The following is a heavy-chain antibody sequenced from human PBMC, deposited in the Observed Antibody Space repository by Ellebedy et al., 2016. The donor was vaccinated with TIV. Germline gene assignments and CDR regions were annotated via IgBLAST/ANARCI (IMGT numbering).Heavy chain of an antibody. J-gene: IGHJ5*02. CDR2: IDPSNSQI. D-gene: IGHD4-17*01. Sequence: PGGSLRLSCKGSGYSFISYWINWVRQVPGKGLEWMGRIDPSNSQINYSPSFQGHVTISTDESITTAYLQWNSLKASDTAMYYCARQGTTVNEAVWFDPWGQGTLVTVSS. CDR3: ARQGTTVNEAVWFDP. V-gene: IGHV5-10-1*01. CDR1: GYSFISYW.